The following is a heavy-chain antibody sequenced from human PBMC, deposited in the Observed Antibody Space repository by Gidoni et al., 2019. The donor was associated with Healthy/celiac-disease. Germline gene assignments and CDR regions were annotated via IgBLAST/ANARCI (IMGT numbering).Heavy chain of an antibody. CDR1: GFSFIYAW. J-gene: IGHJ5*02. Sequence: EVQLVESGGGLVKPGGSLRLSCAAFGFSFIYAWWNLVRQAPGKGLEWVGRIKSKTDGGTTDYAAPVKGRFTISRDDSKNTLYLQMNSLKTEDTAVYYCTTEYYYDSSGYSKFDPWGQGTLVTVSS. D-gene: IGHD3-22*01. V-gene: IGHV3-15*07. CDR3: TTEYYYDSSGYSKFDP. CDR2: IKSKTDGGTT.